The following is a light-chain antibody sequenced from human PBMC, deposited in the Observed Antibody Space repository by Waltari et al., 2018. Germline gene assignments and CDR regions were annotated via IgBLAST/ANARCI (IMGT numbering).Light chain of an antibody. CDR1: QSINTY. J-gene: IGKJ4*01. CDR2: GAS. Sequence: DIQMTQSPSSLSASVGDRVTITCRASQSINTYLNWYQQRPGKAPKLLIYGASSLQSGVPSRFSGSGSETDFTLTISSLQPEDFATYYCQQSYTTPPRTFGGGTRVEIK. V-gene: IGKV1-39*01. CDR3: QQSYTTPPRT.